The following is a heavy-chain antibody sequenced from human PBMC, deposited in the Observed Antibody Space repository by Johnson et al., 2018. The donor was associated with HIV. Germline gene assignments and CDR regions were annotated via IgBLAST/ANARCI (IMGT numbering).Heavy chain of an antibody. CDR1: GFTFGSYA. D-gene: IGHD6-19*01. J-gene: IGHJ3*02. Sequence: QVQLVESGGGVVQPGRSLRLSCAASGFTFGSYAMHWVRQAPGKGLEWVAVISYDGSNKYYADSVKGRFTISRANSKNTLYLQMNSLGAEDTALYYCARDIGAVAGTSDDALDIWGQGTMVTVSS. CDR2: ISYDGSNK. CDR3: ARDIGAVAGTSDDALDI. V-gene: IGHV3-30*04.